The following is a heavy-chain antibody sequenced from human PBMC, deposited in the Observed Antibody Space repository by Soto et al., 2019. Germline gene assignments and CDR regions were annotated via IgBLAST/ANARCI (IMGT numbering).Heavy chain of an antibody. V-gene: IGHV1-3*01. Sequence: ASVQVSCNASVYTFTSYAIHCVRQAPGQRLEWMGWINAGNGNTKYSQKFQGRVTITRDTSASTAYMELSSLRSEETAVYYCARVYYDSSGYYFPTDYWGQGTLVTVSS. CDR3: ARVYYDSSGYYFPTDY. D-gene: IGHD3-22*01. J-gene: IGHJ4*02. CDR2: INAGNGNT. CDR1: VYTFTSYA.